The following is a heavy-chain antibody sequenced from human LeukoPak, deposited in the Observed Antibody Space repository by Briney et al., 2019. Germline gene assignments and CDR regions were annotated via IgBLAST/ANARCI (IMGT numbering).Heavy chain of an antibody. V-gene: IGHV4-59*08. CDR2: IYYSGST. Sequence: PSETLSLTCTVSGVSISSYYWSWIRQPPGKGLEWIGYIYYSGSTNYNPSLKSRVTISVDTSKNQFSLKLSSVTAADTAVYYCARHYGSGSYYLDYWGQGTLVTVSS. CDR1: GVSISSYY. J-gene: IGHJ4*02. CDR3: ARHYGSGSYYLDY. D-gene: IGHD3-10*01.